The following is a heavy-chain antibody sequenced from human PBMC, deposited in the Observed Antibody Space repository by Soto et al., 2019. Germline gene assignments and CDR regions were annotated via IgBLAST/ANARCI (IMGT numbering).Heavy chain of an antibody. CDR3: AAGGISPGNYNYYAMDV. D-gene: IGHD3-16*01. Sequence: GESLKISCKGSGYSFTSYRIGWVRQMPGKGLEWMGFIYPGDSDTRYSPSFQGQVTISADKSISTAYLQWSSLKASDTAVYYCAAGGISPGNYNYYAMDVWGQGTTVTVPS. CDR1: GYSFTSYR. CDR2: IYPGDSDT. V-gene: IGHV5-51*01. J-gene: IGHJ6*02.